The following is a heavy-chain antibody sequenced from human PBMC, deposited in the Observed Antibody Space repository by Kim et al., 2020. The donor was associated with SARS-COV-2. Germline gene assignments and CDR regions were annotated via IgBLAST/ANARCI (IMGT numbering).Heavy chain of an antibody. D-gene: IGHD6-19*01. CDR2: IYYSGTT. Sequence: SETLSLTCTVSGGSISINTYYWGWIRQPPGKGLEWIGSIYYSGTTYYNPSLRSRVTISVDTSKNQFSLNLSSVTGADTAAYYCAGYATSHSIGWYFFDAWGQGTLVTVSS. V-gene: IGHV4-39*01. CDR1: GGSISINTYY. J-gene: IGHJ4*02. CDR3: AGYATSHSIGWYFFDA.